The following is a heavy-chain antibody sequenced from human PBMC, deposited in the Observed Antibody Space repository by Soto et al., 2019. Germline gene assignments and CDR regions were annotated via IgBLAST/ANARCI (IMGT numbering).Heavy chain of an antibody. CDR3: VRDSAYSFDY. V-gene: IGHV3-48*01. CDR1: GFALTYYN. Sequence: EVQLVESGGGLVQPGGSLRLSCAASGFALTYYNMKWVRQAPGKGLEGVSDISSSTSATYYADSVKGRFTISRDNAKNSLYLQMSNLRAEDTAIYYCVRDSAYSFDYWGQGTLVTVSS. D-gene: IGHD2-21*01. J-gene: IGHJ4*02. CDR2: ISSSTSAT.